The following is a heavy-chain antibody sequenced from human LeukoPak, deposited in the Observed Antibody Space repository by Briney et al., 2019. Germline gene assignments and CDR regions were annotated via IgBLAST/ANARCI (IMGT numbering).Heavy chain of an antibody. CDR3: AKVLWFGEPYRGQDFDY. CDR2: ISYDGSNK. D-gene: IGHD3-10*01. CDR1: GFTFSSYG. J-gene: IGHJ4*02. Sequence: HPGRSLRLSCAASGFTFSSYGMPRVRQAPGKGLEWVAVISYDGSNKYYADSVRGRFTISRDNSKNTLYLQMNSLRAEDTAVYYCAKVLWFGEPYRGQDFDYWGQGTLVTVSS. V-gene: IGHV3-30*18.